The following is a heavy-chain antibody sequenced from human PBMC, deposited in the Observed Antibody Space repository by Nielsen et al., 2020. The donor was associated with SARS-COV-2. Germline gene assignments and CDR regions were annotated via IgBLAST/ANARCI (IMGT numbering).Heavy chain of an antibody. CDR1: GFTFSSYA. V-gene: IGHV3-23*01. J-gene: IGHJ4*02. D-gene: IGHD3-22*01. CDR2: ISGSGGST. Sequence: GGSLRLSCAASGFTFSSYAMSWVRQASGKGLEWVSAISGSGGSTYYADSVKGRFTISRDNSKNTLYLQMNSLRAEDTAVYYCAKAQYYYDSSGLALDYWGQGTLVTVSS. CDR3: AKAQYYYDSSGLALDY.